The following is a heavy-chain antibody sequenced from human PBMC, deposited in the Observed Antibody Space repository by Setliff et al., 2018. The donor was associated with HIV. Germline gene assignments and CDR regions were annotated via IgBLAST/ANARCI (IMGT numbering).Heavy chain of an antibody. D-gene: IGHD6-13*01. J-gene: IGHJ5*01. CDR3: ARVFSAGWFDS. CDR1: GYKFYTYW. Sequence: GESLKISCKASGYKFYTYWIGWVRQMPGKGLEWMGIIRPADSDTRVNPSFQGHVTISADKSISTTYLQWSSLRASDTAMYYCARVFSAGWFDSWGQGTLVTVSS. V-gene: IGHV5-51*01. CDR2: IRPADSDT.